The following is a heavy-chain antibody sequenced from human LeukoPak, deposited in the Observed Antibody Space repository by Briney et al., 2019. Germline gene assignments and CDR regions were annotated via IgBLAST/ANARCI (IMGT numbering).Heavy chain of an antibody. V-gene: IGHV3-23*01. Sequence: PGGSLRLSCAASGFSFSSFAMSWVRQAPGKGLEWVSGLSFGGDNRYYADSVKGRFTISRDNFKNTLYLQMNSLRVEDTAIYYCTNDFRTHHLLQSHFDSWGQGTLVTVSS. CDR3: TNDFRTHHLLQSHFDS. D-gene: IGHD2-2*01. J-gene: IGHJ4*02. CDR2: LSFGGDNR. CDR1: GFSFSSFA.